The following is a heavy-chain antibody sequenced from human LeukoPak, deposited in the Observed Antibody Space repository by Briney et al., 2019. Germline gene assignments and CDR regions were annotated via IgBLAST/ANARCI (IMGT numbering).Heavy chain of an antibody. CDR2: IILIFCTA. J-gene: IGHJ4*02. D-gene: IGHD3-10*02. CDR3: ASSEIVRGDIDRTTC. V-gene: IGHV1-69*06. CDR1: GGTFSSYA. Sequence: SVKLSCKASGGTFSSYAISWLRQAPGQGLEWMGGIILIFCTANYAQKFQGRVTITADKYTSTAYMEMSSLRSEDTAVYYCASSEIVRGDIDRTTCWGQGTLVTVSS.